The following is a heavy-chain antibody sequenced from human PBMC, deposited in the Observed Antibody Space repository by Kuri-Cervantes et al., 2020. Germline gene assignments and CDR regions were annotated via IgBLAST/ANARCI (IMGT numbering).Heavy chain of an antibody. CDR2: IKQDGSEK. CDR3: ARGSRDLTAPGVSWFDP. Sequence: GGSLRLSCAASGFTFISYWMSWVRQAPGKGLEWVANIKQDGSEKYYVDSVKGRFTISRDNAKNSLYLQMNSLRAEDTAVYYCARGSRDLTAPGVSWFDPWGQGTLVTVSS. V-gene: IGHV3-7*02. D-gene: IGHD2-8*01. J-gene: IGHJ5*02. CDR1: GFTFISYW.